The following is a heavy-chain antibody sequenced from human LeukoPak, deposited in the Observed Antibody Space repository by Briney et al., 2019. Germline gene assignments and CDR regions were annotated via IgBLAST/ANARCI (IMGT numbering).Heavy chain of an antibody. CDR1: GFTFSSYA. CDR3: AKDRLMETADNWFDP. D-gene: IGHD3-16*01. Sequence: GGSLRLSCAASGFTFSSYAMSWVRQAPGKGLEWVSAISGSGGSTYYADSVKGRFTISRDNSKKTLYLQMNSLRAEDTAVYYCAKDRLMETADNWFDPWGQGTLVTVSS. CDR2: ISGSGGST. V-gene: IGHV3-23*01. J-gene: IGHJ5*02.